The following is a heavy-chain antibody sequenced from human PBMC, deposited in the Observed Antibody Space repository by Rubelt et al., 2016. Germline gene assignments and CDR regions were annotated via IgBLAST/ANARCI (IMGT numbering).Heavy chain of an antibody. Sequence: GKGLEWVSSISSGSSYIYYANSVKGRFTISRDNAKNSLYLQMNSLRAEDTAVYYCARDANGPITMVRGVIITPGNYYYYMDVWGKGTTVTVSS. CDR3: ARDANGPITMVRGVIITPGNYYYYMDV. V-gene: IGHV3-21*01. J-gene: IGHJ6*03. D-gene: IGHD3-10*01. CDR2: ISSGSSYI.